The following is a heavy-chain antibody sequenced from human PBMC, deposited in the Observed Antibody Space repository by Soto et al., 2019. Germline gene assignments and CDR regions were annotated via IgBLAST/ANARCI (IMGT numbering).Heavy chain of an antibody. J-gene: IGHJ4*02. V-gene: IGHV4-59*08. CDR2: IHYSGTA. CDR3: ARHPRTSGGERTFDY. D-gene: IGHD2-21*01. Sequence: QVHLQESGPGLVRPSETLSLTCTVSGDSVSNHFWSWIRQPPGKGLEWIAFIHYSGTANYNPSLRGRVTIPVDTPKNQFALRLTSVTAADTAVYYCARHPRTSGGERTFDYWGQGTMVAVSS. CDR1: GDSVSNHF.